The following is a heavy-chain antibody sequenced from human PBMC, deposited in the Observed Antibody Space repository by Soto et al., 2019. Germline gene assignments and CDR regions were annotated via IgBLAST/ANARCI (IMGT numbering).Heavy chain of an antibody. J-gene: IGHJ4*02. CDR2: IYYTEGT. CDR1: SGSISSSHYY. V-gene: IGHV4-39*01. CDR3: VSAAKWELLFDY. D-gene: IGHD1-26*01. Sequence: XETLSLPFTVSSGSISSSHYYWAWIRQPPGKGLEWIGNIYYTEGTYYNPSLKSRVTISVDTSKNQVSLKLFSVTAADTAVYYCVSAAKWELLFDYWGQGTLVTVSS.